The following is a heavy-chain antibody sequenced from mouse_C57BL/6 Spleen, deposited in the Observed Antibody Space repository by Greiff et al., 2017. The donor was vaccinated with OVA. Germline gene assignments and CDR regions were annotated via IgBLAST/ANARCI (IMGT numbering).Heavy chain of an antibody. Sequence: EVMLVESGGGLVQPGGSLSLSCAASGFTFTDYYMSWVRQPPGKALEWLGFIRNKANGYTTEYSASVKGRFTISRDNSQSILYLQMNALRAEDSATYYCASRVNYPYWDFDVWGTGTTVTVSS. V-gene: IGHV7-3*01. D-gene: IGHD2-1*01. CDR3: ASRVNYPYWDFDV. CDR1: GFTFTDYY. CDR2: IRNKANGYTT. J-gene: IGHJ1*03.